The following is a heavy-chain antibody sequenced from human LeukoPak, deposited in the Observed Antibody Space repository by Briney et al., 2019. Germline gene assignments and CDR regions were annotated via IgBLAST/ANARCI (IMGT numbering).Heavy chain of an antibody. CDR3: ARVVVVSATLKDWFDP. CDR1: GGSISSTNW. J-gene: IGHJ5*02. Sequence: SGTLSLTCAVSGGSISSTNWWSWVRQSPGEGLEYIGEIYHSGTTNYTPSLKSRVTISLDKSENHFSLKLTSVTAADTAVYYCARVVVVSATLKDWFDPWGQGILVTVSS. CDR2: IYHSGTT. D-gene: IGHD2-15*01. V-gene: IGHV4-4*02.